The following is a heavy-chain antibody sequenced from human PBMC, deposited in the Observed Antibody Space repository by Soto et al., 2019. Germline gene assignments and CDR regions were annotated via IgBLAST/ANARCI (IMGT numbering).Heavy chain of an antibody. CDR1: GFTFSGSA. Sequence: GGSLRLSCAASGFTFSGSAMHWVRQASGKGLEWVVRSRSKANSYATAYAASVKARFTISRDDSKNTAYLQMNSQKTEDTAVYYCIGCGGDCYSAFDICGQGTMVTVSS. D-gene: IGHD2-21*02. CDR2: SRSKANSYAT. J-gene: IGHJ3*02. V-gene: IGHV3-73*01. CDR3: IGCGGDCYSAFDI.